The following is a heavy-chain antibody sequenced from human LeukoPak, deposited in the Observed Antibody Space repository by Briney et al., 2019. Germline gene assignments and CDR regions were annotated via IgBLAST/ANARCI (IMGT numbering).Heavy chain of an antibody. D-gene: IGHD3-22*01. CDR2: IDYSGST. CDR3: ARARRYYDNSGYYDY. Sequence: SETLSLTCTVSGGSISSDYWSWIRQPPGKGLEWIGYIDYSGSTNYNSSLKSRVNISVDTSRTQFSQKLKSVTAADAAVYYCARARRYYDNSGYYDYWGQGTLVTVSS. J-gene: IGHJ4*02. CDR1: GGSISSDY. V-gene: IGHV4-59*01.